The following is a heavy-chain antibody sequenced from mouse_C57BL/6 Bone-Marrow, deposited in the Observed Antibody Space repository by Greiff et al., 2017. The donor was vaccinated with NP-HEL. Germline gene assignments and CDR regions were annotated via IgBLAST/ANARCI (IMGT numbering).Heavy chain of an antibody. Sequence: QVQLQQSGPELVKPGASVKISCKASGYAFSSSWMNWVKQRPGKGLEWIGRIYPGDGDTNYTGKFKGKATLTADKSSSTAYMQLSSLTSEDSAVYFCARWKAIYYYGSSHYFDYWGQGTTLTVSS. CDR3: ARWKAIYYYGSSHYFDY. D-gene: IGHD1-1*01. CDR2: IYPGDGDT. V-gene: IGHV1-82*01. CDR1: GYAFSSSW. J-gene: IGHJ2*01.